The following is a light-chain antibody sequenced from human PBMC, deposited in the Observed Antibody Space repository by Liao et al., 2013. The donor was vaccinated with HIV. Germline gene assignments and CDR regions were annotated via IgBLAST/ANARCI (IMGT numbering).Light chain of an antibody. CDR2: KDS. V-gene: IGLV3-25*03. CDR3: QSADSSGTWV. CDR1: KLGDKY. J-gene: IGLJ3*02. Sequence: SYELTQPPSVSVSPGQTASITCSGDKLGDKYAYWYQQKPGQAPVLVIYKDSERPSGIPERFSGSNSGTTVTLTISGVQAEDEADYYCQSADSSGTWVFGGGTKMTVL.